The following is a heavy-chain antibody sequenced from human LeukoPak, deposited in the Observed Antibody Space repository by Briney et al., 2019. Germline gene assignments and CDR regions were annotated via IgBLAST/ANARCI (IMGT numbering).Heavy chain of an antibody. CDR2: IYYSGNT. V-gene: IGHV4-30-4*08. CDR3: ARATITMAVGVPADAFDI. Sequence: SETLSLTCTVSGGSISSADYYWSWIRQPPGKGLEWIGYIYYSGNTHYNPSLKSRVTISVDRSKNQFSLKQSSVTAADTAVYYCARATITMAVGVPADAFDIWGQGTMVTVSS. J-gene: IGHJ3*02. D-gene: IGHD3-22*01. CDR1: GGSISSADYY.